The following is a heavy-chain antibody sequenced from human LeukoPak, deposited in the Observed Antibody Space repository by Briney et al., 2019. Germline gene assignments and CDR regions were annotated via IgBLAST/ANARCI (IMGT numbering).Heavy chain of an antibody. V-gene: IGHV3-7*01. CDR1: GFTFSSYW. D-gene: IGHD3-16*01. J-gene: IGHJ4*02. CDR3: AGAIKRGPLGY. CDR2: IKQDGSEK. Sequence: GGSLRLSCAASGFTFSSYWMSWVRQAPGKGLEWVANIKQDGSEKYYVDSVKGRFTISRDNAKNSLYLQMNSLRAEDTAVYYCAGAIKRGPLGYWGQGALVTVSS.